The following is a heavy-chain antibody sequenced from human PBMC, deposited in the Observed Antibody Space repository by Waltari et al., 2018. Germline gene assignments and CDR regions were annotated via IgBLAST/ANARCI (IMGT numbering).Heavy chain of an antibody. V-gene: IGHV3-48*01. Sequence: EVHLVDSGGDLIQPGGSLRLSCEASGFLVSSFRMNWVRQAPGKGRGWRASLGGRPGEMRCALVVMGGFTISSDKAKNSVYLQMDNLRGEDTAVYFWARDAQFESSGYDYFFDHWGRGTLVTVSS. CDR2: LGGRPGEM. D-gene: IGHD3-22*01. J-gene: IGHJ4*02. CDR1: GFLVSSFR. CDR3: ARDAQFESSGYDYFFDH.